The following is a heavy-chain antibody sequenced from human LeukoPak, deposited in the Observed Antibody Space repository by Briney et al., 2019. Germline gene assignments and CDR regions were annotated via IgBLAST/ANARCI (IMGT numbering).Heavy chain of an antibody. D-gene: IGHD5-18*01. CDR1: GYTFTSYG. Sequence: GASVKVSCKASGYTFTSYGISWVRQAPGQGLEWMGWISAYNGNTNYAQKLQGRVTMTTDTSTSTAYMELRSLRSDDTAVYYCARDDPRDTAMVTPFYYYYYYGMDVWGQGTTVTDSS. J-gene: IGHJ6*02. V-gene: IGHV1-18*01. CDR3: ARDDPRDTAMVTPFYYYYYYGMDV. CDR2: ISAYNGNT.